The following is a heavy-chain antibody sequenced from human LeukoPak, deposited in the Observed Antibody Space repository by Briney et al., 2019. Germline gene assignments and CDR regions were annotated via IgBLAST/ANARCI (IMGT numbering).Heavy chain of an antibody. CDR2: IYPGDSDT. Sequence: GESLKISCKGSGYSFTSYWIGWVRQMPGKGLEWMGIIYPGDSDTRYSPSFQGQVTISADKSISTASPQWSSLKASDTAMYYCAVTYSSSDDDACDIWGPGKLVTASS. V-gene: IGHV5-51*01. CDR1: GYSFTSYW. D-gene: IGHD6-6*01. J-gene: IGHJ3*02. CDR3: AVTYSSSDDDACDI.